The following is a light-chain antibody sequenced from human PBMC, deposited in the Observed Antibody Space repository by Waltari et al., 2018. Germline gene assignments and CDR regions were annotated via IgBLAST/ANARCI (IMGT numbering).Light chain of an antibody. Sequence: DIQLPQSPSFLSASVGDRVTITCRASQGIRSYLAWYQQKPGKAPKLLIYTASTLQSGVPSRFSGSGSGTEFTLTISSLQPEDFATYYCQYLNTYPITFGQGTRLEF. J-gene: IGKJ5*01. CDR3: QYLNTYPIT. CDR1: QGIRSY. V-gene: IGKV1-9*01. CDR2: TAS.